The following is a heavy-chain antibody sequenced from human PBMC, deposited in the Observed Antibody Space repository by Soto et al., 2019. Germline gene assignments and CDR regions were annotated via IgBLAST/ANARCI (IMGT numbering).Heavy chain of an antibody. CDR3: ARVGWFDP. V-gene: IGHV3-21*01. CDR1: GFTFSSYS. J-gene: IGHJ5*02. Sequence: EVQLVESGGGLVKPGGSLRLSCAASGFTFSSYSMNWVRQAPGKGLEWVSSISRSSSYIYYEDSVKGRFTISRDNAKNSLYLQRNSLRAEDTAVYYCARVGWFDPWGQGTLVTVSS. CDR2: ISRSSSYI.